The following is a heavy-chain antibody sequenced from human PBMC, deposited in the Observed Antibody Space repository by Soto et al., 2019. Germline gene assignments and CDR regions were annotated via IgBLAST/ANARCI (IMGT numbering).Heavy chain of an antibody. V-gene: IGHV3-23*01. D-gene: IGHD3-22*01. CDR3: AKIWGNIAAAGSYFYDSSGYYWYYFDY. J-gene: IGHJ4*02. Sequence: GGSLRLSCAASGFTFSSYAMSWVRQAPGKGLEWVSAISGSGGSTYYADSVKGRFTISRDNSKNTLYLQRNSRRAEDTAVYYCAKIWGNIAAAGSYFYDSSGYYWYYFDYWGQGTLVTVSS. CDR1: GFTFSSYA. CDR2: ISGSGGST.